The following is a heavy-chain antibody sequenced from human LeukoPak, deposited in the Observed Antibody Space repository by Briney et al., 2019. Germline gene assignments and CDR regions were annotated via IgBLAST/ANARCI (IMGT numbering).Heavy chain of an antibody. CDR2: TYHSGST. V-gene: IGHV4-4*02. Sequence: SETLSLTCVVSGGSISSSDWWSWVRQPPGKELEWIGETYHSGSTNYNPSLKSRVTISVDKSKNQFSLNLSSVTAADTAVYYCARKIPNNLFDPWGQGTLVTVSS. CDR1: GGSISSSDW. J-gene: IGHJ5*02. D-gene: IGHD1-20*01. CDR3: ARKIPNNLFDP.